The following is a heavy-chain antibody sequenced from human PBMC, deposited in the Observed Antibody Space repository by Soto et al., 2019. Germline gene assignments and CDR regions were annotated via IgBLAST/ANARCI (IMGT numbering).Heavy chain of an antibody. CDR3: ARGGYTDFPDF. CDR2: ISGYNGDT. CDR1: GYIFTNYG. D-gene: IGHD1-1*01. V-gene: IGHV1-18*01. J-gene: IGHJ4*02. Sequence: QVQLVQSGAEVKEPGASVKVSCKASGYIFTNYGINWVRQAPGQGLEWMGWISGYNGDTDYAQKLQGRLTMTTDTSTSTAYMELRSLRSDDTAVYYCARGGYTDFPDFWGQGTPVTVSS.